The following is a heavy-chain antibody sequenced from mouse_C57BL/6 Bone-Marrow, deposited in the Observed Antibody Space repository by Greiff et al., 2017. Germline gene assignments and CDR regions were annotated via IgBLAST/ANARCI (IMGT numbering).Heavy chain of an antibody. CDR3: ARQGWLLYAMDY. Sequence: EVMLVESGGGLVQPGGSLKLSCAASGFPFSDYYMYWVRQTPEKRLEWVAYISNGGGSTYYPDTVKGRFTISRDNAKNTLYLQMSRLKSEDTAMYYCARQGWLLYAMDYWGQGTSVTVSS. CDR1: GFPFSDYY. CDR2: ISNGGGST. J-gene: IGHJ4*01. V-gene: IGHV5-12*01. D-gene: IGHD2-3*01.